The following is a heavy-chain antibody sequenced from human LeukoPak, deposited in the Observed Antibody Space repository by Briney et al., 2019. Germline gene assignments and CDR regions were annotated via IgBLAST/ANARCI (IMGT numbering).Heavy chain of an antibody. V-gene: IGHV3-30*02. Sequence: QPGGSLRLSCSASGFTFSYYWMTWVRQVPGKGLEWVAFIRYDGNDKYYAKSVKGRFTISRDTSRNTVSLQMNSLRLEDTAIYYCAKPLMRDRWFGESWGQGTLVTVSS. CDR2: IRYDGNDK. D-gene: IGHD3-10*01. J-gene: IGHJ5*02. CDR3: AKPLMRDRWFGES. CDR1: GFTFSYYW.